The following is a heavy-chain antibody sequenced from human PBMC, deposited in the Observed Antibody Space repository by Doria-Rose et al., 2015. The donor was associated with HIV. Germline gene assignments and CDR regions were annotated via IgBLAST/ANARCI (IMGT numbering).Heavy chain of an antibody. CDR2: MFSDDER. D-gene: IGHD6-13*01. CDR3: ARRKSSRWYHKYYFDF. J-gene: IGHJ4*02. Sequence: QITLKESGPVLVKPTETLTPTCTVSGVSLSSPGMGVSWIRQPPGKTLEWLANMFSDDERSYKPSLKSRLTISRGTSKSQVVLTMTDMDPVDTATYYCARRKSSRWYHKYYFDFWGQGTLVIVSA. CDR1: GVSLSSPGMG. V-gene: IGHV2-26*01.